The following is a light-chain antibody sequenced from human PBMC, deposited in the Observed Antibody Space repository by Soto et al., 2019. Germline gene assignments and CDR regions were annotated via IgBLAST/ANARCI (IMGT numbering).Light chain of an antibody. Sequence: DIQMTQSPSTLSVSVGDRVTITCRASQSISNWLAWYQQKPGKAPNPLIYAASSLKSGVPARFSGSGSGTEFTLTISSLQPDDFATYYCQQYNSYPLTFGQGTKVDIK. V-gene: IGKV1-5*01. CDR2: AAS. CDR1: QSISNW. J-gene: IGKJ1*01. CDR3: QQYNSYPLT.